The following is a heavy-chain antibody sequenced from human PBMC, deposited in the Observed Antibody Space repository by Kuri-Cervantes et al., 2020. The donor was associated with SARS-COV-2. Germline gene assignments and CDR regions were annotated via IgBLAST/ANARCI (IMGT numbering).Heavy chain of an antibody. Sequence: GGSLRLSCAASGFTFSSYEMNWVRQAPGKGLEWVSYISSSGSTTYYADSVKGRFTISRDNSKNTLYLQMNSLRAEDTAVYYCARDSPTWTHTFDYWGQGTLVTVSS. CDR3: ARDSPTWTHTFDY. V-gene: IGHV3-48*03. CDR1: GFTFSSYE. CDR2: ISSSGSTT. D-gene: IGHD5-18*01. J-gene: IGHJ4*02.